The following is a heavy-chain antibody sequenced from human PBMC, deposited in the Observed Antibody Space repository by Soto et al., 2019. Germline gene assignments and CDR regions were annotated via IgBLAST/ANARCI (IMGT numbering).Heavy chain of an antibody. V-gene: IGHV3-23*01. CDR3: ANPRRVRGALIDY. Sequence: GGSLRLSCAASGFTFSSYAMSWVRQAPGKGLEWVSAISGSGGSTYYADSVKGRFTISRDNSKNTLYLQMNSLRAEDTAVYYCANPRRVRGALIDYWGQGTLVTVSS. D-gene: IGHD3-10*01. J-gene: IGHJ4*02. CDR2: ISGSGGST. CDR1: GFTFSSYA.